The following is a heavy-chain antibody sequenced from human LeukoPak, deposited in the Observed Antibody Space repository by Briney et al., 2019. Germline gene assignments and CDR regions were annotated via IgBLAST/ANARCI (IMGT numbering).Heavy chain of an antibody. J-gene: IGHJ4*02. Sequence: GGSLRLSCAASGSTFSTYWMSWVRQAPGKGLEWVGNIKQDGSEEYYVDSVKGRFTISRDNAKNSLYLQMNSLRAEDTAMYYCARDSAGNDYWGQGTLVTVSS. V-gene: IGHV3-7*01. CDR2: IKQDGSEE. CDR3: ARDSAGNDY. CDR1: GSTFSTYW. D-gene: IGHD6-13*01.